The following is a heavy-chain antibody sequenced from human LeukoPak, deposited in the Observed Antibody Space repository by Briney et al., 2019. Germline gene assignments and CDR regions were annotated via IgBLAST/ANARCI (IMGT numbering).Heavy chain of an antibody. Sequence: SGTLSLTCAVYGGSFSGYYWSWIRQPPGKGLEWIGEINHSGSTNYNPSLKSRVTISVDTSKNQFSLKLSSVTAADTAVYYCARVSGGLGYYYYMDVWGKGTTVTISS. CDR2: INHSGST. V-gene: IGHV4-34*01. D-gene: IGHD2-15*01. CDR3: ARVSGGLGYYYYMDV. CDR1: GGSFSGYY. J-gene: IGHJ6*03.